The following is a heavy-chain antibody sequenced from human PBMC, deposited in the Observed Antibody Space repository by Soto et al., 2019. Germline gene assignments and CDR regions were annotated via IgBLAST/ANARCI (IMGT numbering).Heavy chain of an antibody. Sequence: VQLLESGGGLVQPGGSLRLSCAASGFTFSSYAMKWVRQAPGKGLEWVSGISGGGGGTYYADSVKGRFAISRDNSKNILFLDMTSLRADDTAVYYCAKSSGLSKEGADYWGQGALVTVSS. J-gene: IGHJ4*02. CDR1: GFTFSSYA. CDR3: AKSSGLSKEGADY. CDR2: ISGGGGGT. V-gene: IGHV3-23*01. D-gene: IGHD1-1*01.